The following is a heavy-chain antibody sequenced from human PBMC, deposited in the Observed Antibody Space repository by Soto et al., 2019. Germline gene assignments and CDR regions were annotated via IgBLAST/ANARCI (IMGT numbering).Heavy chain of an antibody. CDR1: GYTFTGYY. Sequence: ASLKVSCKASGYTFTGYYINWVRQAPGQGLEWVGWINPNSGATNYAQNFQGRVTMTRDTSITTAYMELSRLRSDDTAVYYCARDSAGFDFDWLGAFDIWGQGTMVTVSS. CDR2: INPNSGAT. V-gene: IGHV1-2*02. D-gene: IGHD3-9*01. CDR3: ARDSAGFDFDWLGAFDI. J-gene: IGHJ3*02.